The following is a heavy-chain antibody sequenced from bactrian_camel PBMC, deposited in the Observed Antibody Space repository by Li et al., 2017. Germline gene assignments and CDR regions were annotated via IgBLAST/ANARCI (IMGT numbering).Heavy chain of an antibody. Sequence: VQLVESGGGLVQPGGSLRLSCTASGFTFSNYCMNWVRQAPGKGLEWLSVITSGGGTTYYADSLKGRFTISRDDAKNTLYLQLNSLKTEDTAIYYCASKPGLVGASWYATDFGYWGQGTQVTV. CDR3: ASKPGLVGASWYATDFGY. V-gene: IGHV3S40*01. CDR1: GFTFSNYC. J-gene: IGHJ6*01. D-gene: IGHD6*01. CDR2: ITSGGGTT.